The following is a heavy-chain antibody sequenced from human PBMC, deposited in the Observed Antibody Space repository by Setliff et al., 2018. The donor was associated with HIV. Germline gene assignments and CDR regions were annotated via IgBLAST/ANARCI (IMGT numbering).Heavy chain of an antibody. CDR1: GYTFTTYG. J-gene: IGHJ4*02. CDR3: ASGSGYCNKGDCYIGVNRTPDKYYFDS. Sequence: ASVKVSCKASGYTFTTYGISWVRQAPGHGLEWTGWISPNFGHTNYAQNCLGRVTMTIDTSTSRAYMELTSLRSEDTAVYYSASGSGYCNKGDCYIGVNRTPDKYYFDSWGQGTLVTVSS. V-gene: IGHV1-18*01. CDR2: ISPNFGHT. D-gene: IGHD2-8*01.